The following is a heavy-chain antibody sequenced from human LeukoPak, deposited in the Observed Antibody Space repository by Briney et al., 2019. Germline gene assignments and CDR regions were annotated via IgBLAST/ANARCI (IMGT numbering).Heavy chain of an antibody. Sequence: PSQTLSLTCTVSGGSISSGSYYWSWIRQPPGKGLEWIGYIYHSGSTYYNPSLKSRVTISVDRSKNQFSLKLSSVTAADTAVYYCAREESSSWPGGDNWFDPWGQGTLVTVSS. D-gene: IGHD6-13*01. CDR2: IYHSGST. J-gene: IGHJ5*02. V-gene: IGHV4-30-2*01. CDR3: AREESSSWPGGDNWFDP. CDR1: GGSISSGSYY.